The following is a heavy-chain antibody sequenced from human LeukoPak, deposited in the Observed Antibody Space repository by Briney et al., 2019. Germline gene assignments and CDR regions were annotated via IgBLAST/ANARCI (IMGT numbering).Heavy chain of an antibody. CDR1: GYTFTGYY. V-gene: IGHV1-2*02. D-gene: IGHD6-6*01. CDR3: ARDSRLAARQPNNWFDP. Sequence: AASVKVSCKASGYTFTGYYMHWVRQAPGQGLEWMGWINPNSGGTNYAQKFQGRVTMTRDTSTSTAYMELSRLRSDDTAVYYCARDSRLAARQPNNWFDPWGQGTPVTVSS. CDR2: INPNSGGT. J-gene: IGHJ5*02.